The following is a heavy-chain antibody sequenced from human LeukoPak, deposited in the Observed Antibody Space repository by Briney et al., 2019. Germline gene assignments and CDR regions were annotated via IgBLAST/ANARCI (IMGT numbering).Heavy chain of an antibody. D-gene: IGHD3-10*01. CDR2: IIPIFGTA. V-gene: IGHV1-69*06. Sequence: SVKVSCKASGGTFSSYAISWVRQAPGQGLEWMGGIIPIFGTANYAQKFQGRVTITADKSTSTAYMELGSLRSEDTAVYYCARDQEWFGELSDYYYGMDVWGKGTTVTVSS. J-gene: IGHJ6*04. CDR1: GGTFSSYA. CDR3: ARDQEWFGELSDYYYGMDV.